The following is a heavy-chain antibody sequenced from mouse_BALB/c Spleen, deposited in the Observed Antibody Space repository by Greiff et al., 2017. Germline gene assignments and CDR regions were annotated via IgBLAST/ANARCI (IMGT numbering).Heavy chain of an antibody. J-gene: IGHJ2*01. D-gene: IGHD4-1*01. CDR1: GFAFSSYD. V-gene: IGHV5-6*01. CDR2: ISSGGSYT. Sequence: EVQLVESGGGLVKPGGSLKLSCAASGFAFSSYDMSWVRQTPDKRLEWVATISSGGSYTYYPDSVKGRFTISRDNAKNTLYLQMSSLKSEDTAMYYCARMGPDYFDYWGQGTTLTVSS. CDR3: ARMGPDYFDY.